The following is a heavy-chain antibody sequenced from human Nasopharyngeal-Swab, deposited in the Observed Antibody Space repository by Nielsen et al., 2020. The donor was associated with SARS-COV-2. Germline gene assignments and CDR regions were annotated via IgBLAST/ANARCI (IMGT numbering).Heavy chain of an antibody. Sequence: GESLKISCAASGFTFSAYGMHWVRQAPGKGLDWVAFIWYDGSNKYYADSVKGRFTISRDNAKNSLYLQMNSLRAEDTAVYYCARGKQWLDRGSDYWGQGTLVTASS. J-gene: IGHJ4*02. D-gene: IGHD6-19*01. CDR3: ARGKQWLDRGSDY. V-gene: IGHV3-33*03. CDR2: IWYDGSNK. CDR1: GFTFSAYG.